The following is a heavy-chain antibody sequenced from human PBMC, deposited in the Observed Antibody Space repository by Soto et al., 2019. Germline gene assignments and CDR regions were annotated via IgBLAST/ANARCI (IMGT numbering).Heavy chain of an antibody. CDR2: ISAYNGNT. D-gene: IGHD3-22*01. CDR3: ARSLITMIVVVPDAFDI. CDR1: GYTFPSYG. V-gene: IGHV1-18*01. J-gene: IGHJ3*02. Sequence: WASVKVSCKASGYTFPSYGISWLRQTPGQGLEWMGWISAYNGNTNYAQKLQGRVTMTTDTSTSTAYMELRSLRSDDTAVYYCARSLITMIVVVPDAFDIWGQGTMVTVSS.